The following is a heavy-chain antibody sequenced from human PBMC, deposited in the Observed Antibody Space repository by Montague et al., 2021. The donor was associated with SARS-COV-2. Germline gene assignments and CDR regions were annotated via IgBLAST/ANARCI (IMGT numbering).Heavy chain of an antibody. J-gene: IGHJ3*02. V-gene: IGHV4-31*03. CDR3: ARIFCGGDCDGSGVFGI. CDR1: GYSIDGGGYF. D-gene: IGHD2-21*02. CDR2: IYYSGSA. Sequence: TLSLTCTVSGYSIDGGGYFWSWIRQHPGKGLEWIGFIYYSGSAGYNPSLESRVSISVDRCKNQFSLKLSSVTAADTAVYYCARIFCGGDCDGSGVFGIWGQGTMVTVSS.